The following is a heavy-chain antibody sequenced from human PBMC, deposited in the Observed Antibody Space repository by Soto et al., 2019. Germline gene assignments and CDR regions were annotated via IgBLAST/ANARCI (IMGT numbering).Heavy chain of an antibody. V-gene: IGHV4-31*03. CDR1: GGSISSGGFF. Sequence: PSETLSLTCTVSGGSISSGGFFWNWIRQYPGKGLEWIGYIYYTGGTDYNPSLKSRVTISRDTSKNHLSLIVRSVTAADTAMYYCARSTGTYFDYWGQGTPVTVSS. CDR3: ARSTGTYFDY. D-gene: IGHD1-1*01. CDR2: IYYTGGT. J-gene: IGHJ4*02.